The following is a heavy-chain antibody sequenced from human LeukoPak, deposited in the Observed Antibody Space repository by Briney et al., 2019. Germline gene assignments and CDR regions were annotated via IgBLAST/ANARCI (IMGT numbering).Heavy chain of an antibody. V-gene: IGHV3-74*01. Sequence: GGSLRLSCAASGFTFSSYWMHWVRQAPGKGLVWVSRINSDGGSTSYADSVKGRFTISRDNAKNTLYLQMNSLRAEDTAVYYCARGPYYYDSSGYYAFDIWGQGTMVTVSS. CDR1: GFTFSSYW. CDR2: INSDGGST. D-gene: IGHD3-22*01. J-gene: IGHJ3*02. CDR3: ARGPYYYDSSGYYAFDI.